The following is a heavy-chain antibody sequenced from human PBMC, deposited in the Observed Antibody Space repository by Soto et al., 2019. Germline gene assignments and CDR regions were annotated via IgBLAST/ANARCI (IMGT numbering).Heavy chain of an antibody. CDR3: ARVGSRDAYNYVLDQ. CDR2: VISASGSV. J-gene: IGHJ1*01. CDR1: GRIFSSFP. Sequence: QVQVVQSGAEVKKPGSSVKISCKASGRIFSSFPTSWVRQVPGQGLEWMGGVISASGSVTYAPKFQGRVTMTAVNSVGIVYMKLTSLTSEDTAIYYCARVGSRDAYNYVLDQWGPGTMVTVSS. D-gene: IGHD5-18*01. V-gene: IGHV1-69*06.